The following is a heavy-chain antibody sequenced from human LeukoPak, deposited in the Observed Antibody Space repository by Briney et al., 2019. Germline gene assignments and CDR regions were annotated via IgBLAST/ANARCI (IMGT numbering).Heavy chain of an antibody. D-gene: IGHD6-19*01. CDR1: GFTFTTYW. Sequence: PGGSLRLSCAASGFTFTTYWMHWVRQAPGKGLVWVSHINSDGSITSYADSVKGRFTISRDNAKNTLYLQMNSLRAEDTAVYYCATSPPGIAVAGPFDYWGQGTLVTVSS. CDR2: INSDGSIT. V-gene: IGHV3-74*01. J-gene: IGHJ4*02. CDR3: ATSPPGIAVAGPFDY.